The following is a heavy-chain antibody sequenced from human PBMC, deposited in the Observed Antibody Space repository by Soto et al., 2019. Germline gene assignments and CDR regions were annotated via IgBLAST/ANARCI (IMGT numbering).Heavy chain of an antibody. CDR2: ISNDGMNT. J-gene: IGHJ4*02. CDR1: GFTFSSYA. D-gene: IGHD5-12*01. Sequence: QVHLVESGGGVVQPGRSLRLSCVASGFTFSSYALHWVRQAPGKGLEWVALISNDGMNTFYADSVKGRMTVSRDKAEKTMYLQMNSLTAEDTAMYYCASGGMATIFFDYWGQGTLVTVSS. CDR3: ASGGMATIFFDY. V-gene: IGHV3-30-3*02.